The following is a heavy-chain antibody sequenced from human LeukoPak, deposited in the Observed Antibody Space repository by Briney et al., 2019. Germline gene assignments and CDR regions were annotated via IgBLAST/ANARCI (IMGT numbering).Heavy chain of an antibody. J-gene: IGHJ3*01. CDR3: VAPRDYGGNLAAFDF. CDR2: ISASGDST. CDR1: GFTFSNHA. V-gene: IGHV3-64D*06. D-gene: IGHD4-23*01. Sequence: QPGGSLRLSCSVSGFTFSNHAMYWVRQAPGKGLEYVSVISASGDSTYYADSVKGRVTISRDNSKDTLYLQTSSLRPEDTAVYYCVAPRDYGGNLAAFDFWGQGTMVTVSS.